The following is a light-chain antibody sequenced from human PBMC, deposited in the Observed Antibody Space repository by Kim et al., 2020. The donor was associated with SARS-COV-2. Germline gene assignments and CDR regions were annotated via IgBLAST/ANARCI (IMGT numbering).Light chain of an antibody. J-gene: IGLJ2*01. CDR1: SSLVGNYNY. CDR3: TSYTGANTVV. Sequence: QSALTQPASLSGSPGQSITISCTGTSSLVGNYNYVSWYQQHPDKAPKLIIYDVSYRPSGVSTRFSGSKSGNTASLTISGLQAADEADYYCTSYTGANTVVFGGGTKLTVL. V-gene: IGLV2-14*03. CDR2: DVS.